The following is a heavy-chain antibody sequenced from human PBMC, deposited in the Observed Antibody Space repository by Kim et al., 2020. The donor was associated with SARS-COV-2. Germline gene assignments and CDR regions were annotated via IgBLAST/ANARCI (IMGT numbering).Heavy chain of an antibody. Sequence: GGSLRLSCVASGITLNGYGMHWVRQAPGKGLEWVAVISHDGSNKHYSDSVAGRFTISRDNSKNTLYLQMNSLRVEDTAVYYCASVRRRFQMGFYAMGGWGQGTTVAVSS. CDR3: ASVRRRFQMGFYAMGG. CDR1: GITLNGYG. V-gene: IGHV3-30*03. CDR2: ISHDGSNK. J-gene: IGHJ6*02. D-gene: IGHD2-2*01.